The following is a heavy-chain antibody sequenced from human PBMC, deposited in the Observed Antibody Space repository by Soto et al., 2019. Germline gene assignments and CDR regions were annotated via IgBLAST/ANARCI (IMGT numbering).Heavy chain of an antibody. Sequence: SETLSLTCTFSGDSIRSYYWSCIRHAPGKQLDWIGHIYYTGTTNYSPSLKSRVTMSIDTSQNQFSLRLSSITAADTAIYYCARTTIIADDRYFDSWGPGTLVTVSS. J-gene: IGHJ4*02. CDR3: ARTTIIADDRYFDS. V-gene: IGHV4-59*01. CDR2: IYYTGTT. CDR1: GDSIRSYY. D-gene: IGHD3-9*01.